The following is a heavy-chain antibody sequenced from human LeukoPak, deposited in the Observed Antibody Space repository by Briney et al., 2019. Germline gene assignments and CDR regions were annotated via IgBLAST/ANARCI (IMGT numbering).Heavy chain of an antibody. V-gene: IGHV3-48*02. Sequence: GGSLRLSCATSGFTFTSYSMNWVRQAPGKGLEWVSYISSSGTPIYYADSVKGRFTISRDNAKNSVYLQMNNLRHEDTAVYYCAREDGYVPFDYWGQGTLVTVSS. CDR2: ISSSGTPI. D-gene: IGHD5-24*01. CDR1: GFTFTSYS. CDR3: AREDGYVPFDY. J-gene: IGHJ4*02.